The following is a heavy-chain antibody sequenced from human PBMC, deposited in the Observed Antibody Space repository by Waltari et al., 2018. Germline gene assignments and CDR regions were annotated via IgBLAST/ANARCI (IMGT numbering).Heavy chain of an antibody. CDR3: ASSLLDLITMIVAAFDI. CDR2: ISPILGIA. D-gene: IGHD3-22*01. J-gene: IGHJ3*02. Sequence: QVQLVQSGAEVKKPGSSVKVSCKASGGTFSSYTISWVRQAPGQGLEWMGRISPILGIANYAQKFQGRVTITADKSTSTAYMELSSLRSEDTAVYYSASSLLDLITMIVAAFDIWGQGTMVTVSS. CDR1: GGTFSSYT. V-gene: IGHV1-69*02.